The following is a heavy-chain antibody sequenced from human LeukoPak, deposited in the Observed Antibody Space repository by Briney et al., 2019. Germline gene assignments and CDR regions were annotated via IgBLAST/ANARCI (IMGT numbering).Heavy chain of an antibody. J-gene: IGHJ5*02. CDR3: ARAVGDYWSARYNWFDP. CDR1: GGSISSYY. CDR2: IYYSGRT. D-gene: IGHD4-17*01. V-gene: IGHV4-59*01. Sequence: SETLSLTCSVSGGSISSYYWSWIRQPPGKGLEWIGYIYYSGRTSYNPSLKSRVTMSVDMSTRQISLKLSSVTAADTAVYYCARAVGDYWSARYNWFDPWGQGTLVTVSS.